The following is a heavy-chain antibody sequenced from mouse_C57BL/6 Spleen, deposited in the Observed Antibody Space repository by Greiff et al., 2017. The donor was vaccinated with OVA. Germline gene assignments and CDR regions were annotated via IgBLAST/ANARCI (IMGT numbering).Heavy chain of an antibody. J-gene: IGHJ4*01. CDR3: ARDYGYEDYYAMDY. CDR1: GYTFTSYW. CDR2: IDPNSGGT. D-gene: IGHD2-2*01. Sequence: QVQLKQPGAELVKPGASVKLSCKASGYTFTSYWMHWVKQRPGRGLEWIGRIDPNSGGTKYNEKFKSKATLTVDKPSSTAYMQLSSLTSEDSAVYYCARDYGYEDYYAMDYWGQGTSVTVSS. V-gene: IGHV1-72*01.